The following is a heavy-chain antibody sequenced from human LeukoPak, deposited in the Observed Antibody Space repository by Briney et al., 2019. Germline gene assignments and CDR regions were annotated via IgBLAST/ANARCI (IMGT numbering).Heavy chain of an antibody. CDR1: GFVFSRYW. CDR3: ATSRSFDY. Sequence: PVGSLRLSCAASGFVFSRYWMSWVRQAPGKGLEWVANIKQAGSERNYVDSVRGRFTISRDNAKNSLYLQMNSLSAEDTAVYYCATSRSFDYWGQGTLVTVSS. V-gene: IGHV3-7*01. J-gene: IGHJ4*02. CDR2: IKQAGSER.